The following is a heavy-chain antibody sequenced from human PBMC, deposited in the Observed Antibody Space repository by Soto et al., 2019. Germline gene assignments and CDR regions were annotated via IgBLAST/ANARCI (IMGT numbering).Heavy chain of an antibody. CDR3: TRDGMTTGDT. Sequence: ASETLSLTCLVSCVSVSSYTWSWVRQPANKGLEWIGRVFSSVSATYSPSLKSRVRISMDTPENRISLKLDSVTAADAGVYYCTRDGMTTGDTWGPGTLVTVSS. J-gene: IGHJ4*02. V-gene: IGHV4-4*07. CDR2: VFSSVSA. D-gene: IGHD2-21*02. CDR1: CVSVSSYT.